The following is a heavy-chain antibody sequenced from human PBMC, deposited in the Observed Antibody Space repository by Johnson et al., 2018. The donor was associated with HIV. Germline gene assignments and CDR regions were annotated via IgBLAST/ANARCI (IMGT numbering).Heavy chain of an antibody. Sequence: QEQLVESGGGVVLPGRSLRLSCAASGFTFSSYAMHWVRQAPGKGLEWVAVISYDGSNKYYADSVKGRFTISRDNSKNTLYLKMNSLGAEDTAVYYCAKVNRMGQWLAGGGAFDIWGQGTMVTVSS. CDR1: GFTFSSYA. D-gene: IGHD6-19*01. V-gene: IGHV3-30*04. CDR2: ISYDGSNK. CDR3: AKVNRMGQWLAGGGAFDI. J-gene: IGHJ3*02.